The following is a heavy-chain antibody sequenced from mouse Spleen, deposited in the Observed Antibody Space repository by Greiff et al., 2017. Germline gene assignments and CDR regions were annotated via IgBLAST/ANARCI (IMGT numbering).Heavy chain of an antibody. CDR3: TITGTDYAMDY. CDR2: IDPETGGT. CDR1: GYTFTDYE. Sequence: QVQLQQSGAELVRPGASVTLSCKASGYTFTDYEMHWVKQTPVHGLEWIGAIDPETGGTAYNQKFKGKAILTADKSSSTAYMELRSLTSEDSAVYYCTITGTDYAMDYWGQGTSVTVSS. D-gene: IGHD4-1*01. V-gene: IGHV1-15*01. J-gene: IGHJ4*01.